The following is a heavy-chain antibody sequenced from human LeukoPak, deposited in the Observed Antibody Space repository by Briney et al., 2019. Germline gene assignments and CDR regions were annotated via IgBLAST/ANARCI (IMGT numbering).Heavy chain of an antibody. V-gene: IGHV4-34*01. CDR2: INHSGST. CDR1: GGSFSGYY. J-gene: IGHJ3*02. CDR3: ARGPYSYDGSGAFDI. D-gene: IGHD3-22*01. Sequence: PSETLSLTCAVYGGSFSGYYWSWIRQPPGKGLEWIGVINHSGSTNYNPSLKSRVTISVDTSKNQFSLKLSSVTAADTAVYFCARGPYSYDGSGAFDIWGQGTMVTVSS.